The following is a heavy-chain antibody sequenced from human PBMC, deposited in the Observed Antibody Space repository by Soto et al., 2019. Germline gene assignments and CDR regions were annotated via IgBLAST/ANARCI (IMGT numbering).Heavy chain of an antibody. J-gene: IGHJ4*02. D-gene: IGHD6-19*01. CDR2: ISTSGTSA. CDR3: ARDRGAVTGQYFDY. V-gene: IGHV3-11*05. Sequence: QVQLEESGGGLVKPGGSLRISCAASGFTFSGFYMSWIRQAPGKGLEYISFISTSGTSANYADSVKGRFIISRDNAKNSLYLQMDSLRAEDTAVYYCARDRGAVTGQYFDYWGQGTLVTVSS. CDR1: GFTFSGFY.